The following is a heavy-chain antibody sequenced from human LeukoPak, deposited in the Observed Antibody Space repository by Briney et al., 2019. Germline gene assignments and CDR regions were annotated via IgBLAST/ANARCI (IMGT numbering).Heavy chain of an antibody. J-gene: IGHJ4*02. Sequence: PSETLSLTCTVSGGSISSSDYYWGWIRQPPGKGLEWIGSIYYSVTTYYNPSLKSRVTISVDTSKNQFSLKLNSVTAADTAVYYCASVAAADDGPYYFDFWGQGTLVTVSS. CDR1: GGSISSSDYY. D-gene: IGHD6-13*01. V-gene: IGHV4-39*07. CDR3: ASVAAADDGPYYFDF. CDR2: IYYSVTT.